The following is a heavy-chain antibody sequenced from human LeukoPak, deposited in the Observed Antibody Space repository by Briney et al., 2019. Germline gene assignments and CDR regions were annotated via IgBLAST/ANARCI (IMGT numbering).Heavy chain of an antibody. V-gene: IGHV4-39*07. J-gene: IGHJ3*02. Sequence: SETLSLTRTVSGGSISSSSYYWGWIRQPPGKGLEWIGSIYYSGSTYYSPSLRSRVTISLDTSRNQFSLKLNSVTAADTAVYYCTRRAVAAPFDIWGQGTMVTVSS. CDR1: GGSISSSSYY. CDR2: IYYSGST. D-gene: IGHD6-19*01. CDR3: TRRAVAAPFDI.